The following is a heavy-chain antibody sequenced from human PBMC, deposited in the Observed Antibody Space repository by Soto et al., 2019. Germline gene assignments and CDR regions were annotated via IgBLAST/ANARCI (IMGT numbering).Heavy chain of an antibody. D-gene: IGHD3-10*01. CDR2: IYYSGST. J-gene: IGHJ5*02. Sequence: SETLSLTCTVSGGSISSYYWSWIRQPPGKGLEWIGYIYYSGSTNYNPSLKSRVTISVDTSKNQFSLKLSSVTAADTAVYYCARLVVRGVTFWFDPWGQGTLVTVS. V-gene: IGHV4-59*08. CDR3: ARLVVRGVTFWFDP. CDR1: GGSISSYY.